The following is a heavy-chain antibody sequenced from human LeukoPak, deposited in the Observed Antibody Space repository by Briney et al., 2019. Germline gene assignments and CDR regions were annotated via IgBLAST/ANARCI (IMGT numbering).Heavy chain of an antibody. V-gene: IGHV1-69*06. CDR1: GGTFSSYA. Sequence: ASVKVSCKASGGTFSSYAISCVRQAPGQGLEWMGGIIPIFGTANYAQKFQGRVTITADKYKSTAYMELGSLRSEATAVYYCARGLTMVRRPWDWFDPWGQGTLVTVSS. CDR2: IIPIFGTA. CDR3: ARGLTMVRRPWDWFDP. J-gene: IGHJ5*02. D-gene: IGHD3-10*01.